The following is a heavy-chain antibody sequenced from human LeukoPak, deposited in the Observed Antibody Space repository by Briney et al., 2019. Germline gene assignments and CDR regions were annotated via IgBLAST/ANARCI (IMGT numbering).Heavy chain of an antibody. V-gene: IGHV4-59*08. CDR2: IYYSGST. CDR3: ARRSSSWSFDY. CDR1: GGPISSYY. D-gene: IGHD6-13*01. J-gene: IGHJ4*02. Sequence: SETLSLTCTVSGGPISSYYWSWIRQPPGKGLEWIGYIYYSGSTNYNPSLKSRVTISVDTSKNQFSLKLSSVTAADTAVYYCARRSSSWSFDYWGQGTLVTVSS.